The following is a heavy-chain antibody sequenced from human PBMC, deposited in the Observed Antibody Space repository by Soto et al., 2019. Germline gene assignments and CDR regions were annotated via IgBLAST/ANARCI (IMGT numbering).Heavy chain of an antibody. CDR3: ARRPLIAAAYFDY. D-gene: IGHD6-13*01. J-gene: IGHJ4*02. V-gene: IGHV4-39*01. CDR2: IYYSGST. Sequence: PSETLSLTCTVSGGSISSSSYYWGWIRQPPGKGLEWIGSIYYSGSTYYNPSLKSRVTISVDTSKNQFSLKLSSVTAADTAVYYCARRPLIAAAYFDYWGQGTLVTVSS. CDR1: GGSISSSSYY.